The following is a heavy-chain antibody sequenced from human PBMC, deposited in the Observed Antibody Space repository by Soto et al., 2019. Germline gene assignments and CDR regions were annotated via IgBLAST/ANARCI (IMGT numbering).Heavy chain of an antibody. CDR1: GFTFSSSS. D-gene: IGHD6-19*01. Sequence: ASVKVSCTASGFTFSSSSMSWVRQAPGKGLEWVSISSASGGSTYHADSVKGRFSISRDNSKNTLYLQMTRLRTEDTAVYYCAKDGQWLDVHFDYWGQGALVTVSS. V-gene: IGHV3-23*01. CDR3: AKDGQWLDVHFDY. CDR2: SSASGGST. J-gene: IGHJ4*02.